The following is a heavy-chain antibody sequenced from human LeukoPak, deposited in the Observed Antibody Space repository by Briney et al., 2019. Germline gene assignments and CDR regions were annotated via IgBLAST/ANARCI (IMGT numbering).Heavy chain of an antibody. CDR3: ARQHVDTAMVLSPYHDY. CDR1: GGSFSSYY. V-gene: IGHV4-39*01. Sequence: SETLSLTCTVSGGSFSSYYWSWIRQPPGKGLEWIGSIYYSGSTYYNPSLKSRVTISVDTSKNQFSLMLSSVTAADTAVYYCARQHVDTAMVLSPYHDYWGQGTLVTVSS. CDR2: IYYSGST. J-gene: IGHJ4*02. D-gene: IGHD5-18*01.